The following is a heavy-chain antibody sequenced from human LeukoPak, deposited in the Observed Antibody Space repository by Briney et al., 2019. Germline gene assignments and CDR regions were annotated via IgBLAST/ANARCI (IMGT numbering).Heavy chain of an antibody. Sequence: GGSLRLSCAASGFTVSTNYMSWVRQAPGKGLEWVSVIYRDDTTYYADSVKGRFTISRDNSKNTLYLQMSSPRAEDTAVYYCARAAYDSGSYIVNHDYWGQGTLVTVSS. CDR2: IYRDDTT. V-gene: IGHV3-53*01. D-gene: IGHD3-22*01. J-gene: IGHJ4*02. CDR1: GFTVSTNY. CDR3: ARAAYDSGSYIVNHDY.